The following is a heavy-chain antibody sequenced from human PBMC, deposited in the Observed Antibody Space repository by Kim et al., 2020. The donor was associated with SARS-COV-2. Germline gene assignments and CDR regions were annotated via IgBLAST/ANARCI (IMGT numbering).Heavy chain of an antibody. J-gene: IGHJ3*02. CDR1: GFTFSSYG. D-gene: IGHD1-20*01. Sequence: WGSLGLSCAASGFTFSSYGMHWVRQAPGKGLEWVAVIWYDGSNKYYADSVKGRFTISRDNSKNTLYLQMNSLRAEDTAVYYCAREYNWNDHGAFDIWGQGTMVTVSS. CDR3: AREYNWNDHGAFDI. CDR2: IWYDGSNK. V-gene: IGHV3-33*01.